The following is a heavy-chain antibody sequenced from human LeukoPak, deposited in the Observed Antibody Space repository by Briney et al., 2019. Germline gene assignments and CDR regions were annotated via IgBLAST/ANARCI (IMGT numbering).Heavy chain of an antibody. V-gene: IGHV1-2*02. D-gene: IGHD6-13*01. CDR2: INPNSGGT. Sequence: ASVKVSCKASGYTFTGYYMHWVRQAPGQGLEWMGWINPNSGGTNYAQKFQGRVTMTRDTSISTAYMELSRLRSDDTAVYYCAREEYSSSWDSFWGQGTLVTVSS. J-gene: IGHJ4*02. CDR1: GYTFTGYY. CDR3: AREEYSSSWDSF.